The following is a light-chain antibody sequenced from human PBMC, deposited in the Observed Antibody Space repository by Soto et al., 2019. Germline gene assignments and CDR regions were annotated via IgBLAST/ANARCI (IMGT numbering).Light chain of an antibody. CDR3: SSYTSSSTVV. CDR2: DVS. V-gene: IGLV2-14*01. J-gene: IGLJ2*01. Sequence: QSALTQPASVSGSPGQSITISCTGTSSDVGGYNYVSWYQQHPGKAPKLMIYDVSNRPSRVSNRFSGSKSGNTASLTISGLPAEDEADYHCSSYTSSSTVVFGGGTQLTVL. CDR1: SSDVGGYNY.